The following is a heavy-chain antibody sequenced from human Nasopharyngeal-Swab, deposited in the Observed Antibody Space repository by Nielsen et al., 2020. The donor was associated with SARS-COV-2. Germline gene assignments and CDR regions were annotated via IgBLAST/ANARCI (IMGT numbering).Heavy chain of an antibody. J-gene: IGHJ6*02. CDR3: ARGYLKSGMDV. Sequence: SETLFLTCAISGDSVSSTSTGWNWIRQSPSRGLEWLGRTYYGSKRYTDYAVSVKSRITINADTSKNQFSLQLNSVNPEDTAVYYCARGYLKSGMDVWGQGTTVTVSS. CDR1: GDSVSSTSTG. D-gene: IGHD1-1*01. V-gene: IGHV6-1*01. CDR2: TYYGSKRYT.